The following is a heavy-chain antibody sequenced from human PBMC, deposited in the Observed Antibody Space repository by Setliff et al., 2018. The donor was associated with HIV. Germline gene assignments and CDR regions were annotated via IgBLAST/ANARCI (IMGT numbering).Heavy chain of an antibody. CDR1: GYTFTSYA. CDR3: ARSTPSSGWYLSYYYYYMDV. CDR2: INIYSGNT. D-gene: IGHD6-19*01. V-gene: IGHV1-18*01. Sequence: ASVKVSCKASGYTFTSYAMNWVRQAPGQGLEWMGWINIYSGNTNYAQKFQGRVTMTTDTSTSTAYMELRSLRSDDTAVYYCARSTPSSGWYLSYYYYYMDVWGKGTTVTVSS. J-gene: IGHJ6*03.